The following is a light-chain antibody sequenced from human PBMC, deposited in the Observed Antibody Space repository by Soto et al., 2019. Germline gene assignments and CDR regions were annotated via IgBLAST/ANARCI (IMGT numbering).Light chain of an antibody. J-gene: IGKJ1*01. CDR1: EGIRND. V-gene: IGKV1-6*01. Sequence: AIPMTQSPSSLSASVGDRVTITCRASEGIRNDLGWYQQRPGKAPKLLIYAASNLQSGVPSRFSGSGSGTDFTLTISSLQPEDFATYYCLQDYNYPRTFGQGTKVEIK. CDR2: AAS. CDR3: LQDYNYPRT.